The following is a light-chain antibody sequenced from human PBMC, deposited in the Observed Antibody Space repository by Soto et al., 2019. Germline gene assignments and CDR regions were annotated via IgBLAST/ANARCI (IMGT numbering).Light chain of an antibody. J-gene: IGKJ3*01. CDR1: QDIRND. CDR2: RIS. CDR3: LQHNSYPFT. V-gene: IGKV1-17*01. Sequence: DIQMTQSPSSLSASVGDRVTITCRASQDIRNDLGWYQQMPGKAPKRLIYRISILHTGVPSRFSGSGSGTEFTLTISSLQPEDFATYYCLQHNSYPFTFGPGTKVDIK.